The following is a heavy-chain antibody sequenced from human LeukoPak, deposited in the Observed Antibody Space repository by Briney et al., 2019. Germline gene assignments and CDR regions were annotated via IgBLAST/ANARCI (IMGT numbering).Heavy chain of an antibody. D-gene: IGHD3-3*01. CDR1: GFTFSSYG. Sequence: PGRSLRLSCAASGFTFSSYGMHWVRQAPGKGLEWVAVISYYGSNKYYADSVKGRFTISRDNSKNTLYLQMDSLRAEDTAVYYCAKDEYYDFWSGYSFYYYYGMDVWGQGTTVTVSS. J-gene: IGHJ6*02. V-gene: IGHV3-30*18. CDR2: ISYYGSNK. CDR3: AKDEYYDFWSGYSFYYYYGMDV.